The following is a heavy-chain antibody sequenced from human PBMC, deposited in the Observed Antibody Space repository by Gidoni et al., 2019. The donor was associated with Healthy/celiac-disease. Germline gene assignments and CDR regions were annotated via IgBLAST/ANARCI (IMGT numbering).Heavy chain of an antibody. V-gene: IGHV3-74*01. D-gene: IGHD3-3*01. CDR2: INSDGSST. CDR1: GFTFSSYW. CDR3: ARVAAGFSPFDAFDI. J-gene: IGHJ3*02. Sequence: EVQLVASGGGCAQPGGSLRLSCAAPGFTFSSYWMHWVRQAPGKGLVLVSRINSDGSSTSYADSVKGRFTISIDNAKNRLYLQMNSLRAEDTAVYYCARVAAGFSPFDAFDIWGQGTMVTVSS.